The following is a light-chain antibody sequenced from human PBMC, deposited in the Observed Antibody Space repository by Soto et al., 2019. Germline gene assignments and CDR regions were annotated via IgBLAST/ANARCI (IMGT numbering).Light chain of an antibody. J-gene: IGLJ3*02. CDR3: QLWDSSSDW. CDR1: NIGSKG. CDR2: ADS. Sequence: SYELAQPPSVSVAPGQTARITCGGNNIGSKGVHWYQQKPGQAPVLVVYADSDRPSGIPERFSGSNSGNTATLTISRVEAGDEADYYCQLWDSSSDWFGGGTTLTVL. V-gene: IGLV3-21*02.